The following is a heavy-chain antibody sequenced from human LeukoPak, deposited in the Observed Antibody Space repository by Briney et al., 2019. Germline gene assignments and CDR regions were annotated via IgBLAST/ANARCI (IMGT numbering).Heavy chain of an antibody. CDR1: GFTFSDYS. CDR2: IGIDSGNT. Sequence: GGSLRLSCAASGFTFSDYSMNWVRQAPEKGLEWISYIGIDSGNTNYADSVKGRFTISGDKAKNSLYLQMNSLRVEDTAVYYCARDYKYALDNWGQGTLVTVPS. CDR3: ARDYKYALDN. V-gene: IGHV3-48*01. J-gene: IGHJ4*02. D-gene: IGHD5-24*01.